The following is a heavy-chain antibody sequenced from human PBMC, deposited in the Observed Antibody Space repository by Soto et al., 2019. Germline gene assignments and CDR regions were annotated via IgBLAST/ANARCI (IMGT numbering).Heavy chain of an antibody. D-gene: IGHD3-3*01. CDR1: GFTFSSYE. Sequence: GSLRLSCAASGFTFSSYEMNWVRQAPGKGLEWVSYISSSGSTIYYADSVKGRFTISRDNAKNSLYLQMNSLRAEDTAVYYCARVNYDFWSGYPDYWGQGTLVTVSS. CDR2: ISSSGSTI. V-gene: IGHV3-48*03. J-gene: IGHJ4*02. CDR3: ARVNYDFWSGYPDY.